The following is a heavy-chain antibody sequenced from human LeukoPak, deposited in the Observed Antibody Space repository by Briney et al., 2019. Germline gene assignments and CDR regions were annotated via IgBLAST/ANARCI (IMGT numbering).Heavy chain of an antibody. D-gene: IGHD1-20*01. V-gene: IGHV4-39*07. CDR2: SYYSGST. J-gene: IGHJ5*02. Sequence: SETLSLTCTVSGGSISSSSYYWVWIRQPPGKGLEWTGSSYYSGSTYYNPSLKSRVTISVDTSKNQFSLKLSSVTAADTAVYYCARCPSLDRSNNLNWFDPWGQGTLVTVSS. CDR3: ARCPSLDRSNNLNWFDP. CDR1: GGSISSSSYY.